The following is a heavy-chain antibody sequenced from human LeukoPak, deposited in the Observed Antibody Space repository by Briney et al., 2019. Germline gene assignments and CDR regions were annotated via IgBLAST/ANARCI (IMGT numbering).Heavy chain of an antibody. Sequence: SETLSLTCAVYGGSFSGYYWSWIRQPPGKGLEWIGEINHSGSTKYNPSLKSRVTMSIDKSKNQFSLNLRFVTAADTAVYYCARAPDGVVEYFQYWGQGTLVTVSS. CDR3: ARAPDGVVEYFQY. V-gene: IGHV4-34*01. CDR1: GGSFSGYY. CDR2: INHSGST. J-gene: IGHJ1*01. D-gene: IGHD2-15*01.